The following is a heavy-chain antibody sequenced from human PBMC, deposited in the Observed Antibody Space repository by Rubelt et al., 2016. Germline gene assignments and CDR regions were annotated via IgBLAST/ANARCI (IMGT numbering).Heavy chain of an antibody. CDR2: ISGSGGST. V-gene: IGHV3-23*01. J-gene: IGHJ4*02. Sequence: EVQLLESGGGLVQPGGSLRLSCAASGFTFSSYAMSWVRQAPGKGLERVSAISGSGGSTYYADSVKGGFTISRDNSKKPLYLQMNSLRAEETAVYYLAKDLNTMVRGVDYYFDYWGQGTLVTVSS. D-gene: IGHD3-10*01. CDR1: GFTFSSYA. CDR3: AKDLNTMVRGVDYYFDY.